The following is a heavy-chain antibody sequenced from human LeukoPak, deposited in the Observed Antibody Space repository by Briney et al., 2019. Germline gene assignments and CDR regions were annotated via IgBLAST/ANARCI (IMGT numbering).Heavy chain of an antibody. V-gene: IGHV1-24*01. CDR3: ATSVIPDSSGYYDAFDI. CDR1: GYTLTELS. J-gene: IGHJ3*02. D-gene: IGHD3-22*01. Sequence: ASVKVSCKVSGYTLTELSMHWMRQAPGKGLEWMGGFDPEDGETIYAQKFQGRVTMTEDTSTDTAYMELSSLRSEDAAVYYCATSVIPDSSGYYDAFDIWGQGTMVTVSS. CDR2: FDPEDGET.